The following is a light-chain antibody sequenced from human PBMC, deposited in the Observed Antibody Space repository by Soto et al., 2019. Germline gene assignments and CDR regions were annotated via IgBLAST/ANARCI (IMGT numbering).Light chain of an antibody. CDR2: DVS. Sequence: QSVLTQPCSVSGSPGQSVTISCTGTSSDVGGYNYVSWYQQHPGKAPKLMIYDVSKRPSGVPDRFSGSKSGNTASLTISGLQAEDEADYYCCSYAGSRYVFGTGTKLTVL. CDR1: SSDVGGYNY. J-gene: IGLJ1*01. V-gene: IGLV2-11*01. CDR3: CSYAGSRYV.